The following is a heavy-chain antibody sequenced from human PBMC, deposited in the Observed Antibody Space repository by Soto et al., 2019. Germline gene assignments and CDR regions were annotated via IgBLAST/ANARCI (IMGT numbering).Heavy chain of an antibody. CDR1: GGSISSSNW. Sequence: QVQLQESGPGLVKPSGTLSLTCAVSGGSISSSNWWSWVHQPPGKGLEWIGEIYHSGSTNYNPSLKGRVTISVDKSKNQFSLKLRSVTAADTAVYYCARAKGLLWFGELLPDAFDIWGQGTMVTVSS. CDR3: ARAKGLLWFGELLPDAFDI. D-gene: IGHD3-10*01. CDR2: IYHSGST. V-gene: IGHV4-4*02. J-gene: IGHJ3*02.